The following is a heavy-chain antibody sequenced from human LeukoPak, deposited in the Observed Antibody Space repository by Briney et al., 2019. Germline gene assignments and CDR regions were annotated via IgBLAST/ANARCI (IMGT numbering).Heavy chain of an antibody. V-gene: IGHV5-51*01. CDR2: IYPGDSDT. CDR3: ARYDYDSSGYYYFDY. CDR1: GYSFTSYW. D-gene: IGHD3-22*01. J-gene: IGHJ4*02. Sequence: AGESLKISCKGSGYSFTSYWIGWVRQMPGKGLEWMGIIYPGDSDTRYSPSFQGQVTISADRSITTAYLLWSSLKASDTAMYYCARYDYDSSGYYYFDYWGQGTQVTVSS.